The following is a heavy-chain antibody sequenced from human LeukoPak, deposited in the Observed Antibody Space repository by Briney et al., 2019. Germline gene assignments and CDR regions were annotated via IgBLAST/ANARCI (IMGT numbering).Heavy chain of an antibody. Sequence: PGGSLRLSCTASGFTFGDYAMTWVRQAPGKGLEWVGFIRSKAYGGTTEYAASVKGRFTISRDDSKSIAYLQMNSLKTEDTAVYYCTRDDRYCSGGSCPDYWGQGTLVTVSS. V-gene: IGHV3-49*04. CDR2: IRSKAYGGTT. J-gene: IGHJ4*02. D-gene: IGHD2-15*01. CDR1: GFTFGDYA. CDR3: TRDDRYCSGGSCPDY.